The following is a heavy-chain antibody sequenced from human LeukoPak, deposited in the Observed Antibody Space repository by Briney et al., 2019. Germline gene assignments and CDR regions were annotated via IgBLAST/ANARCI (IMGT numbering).Heavy chain of an antibody. CDR2: IYYSGST. J-gene: IGHJ4*02. D-gene: IGHD2-2*01. CDR1: GGSISSSSYY. V-gene: IGHV4-39*01. Sequence: KPSETLSLTCTVSGGSISSSSYYWGWIRQPPGKGLEWIGSIYYSGSTYYNPSLKSRVTISVDTSKNQFSLKLSSVTAADTAVYYCALHLPAALSVFDYWGQGTLVTVSS. CDR3: ALHLPAALSVFDY.